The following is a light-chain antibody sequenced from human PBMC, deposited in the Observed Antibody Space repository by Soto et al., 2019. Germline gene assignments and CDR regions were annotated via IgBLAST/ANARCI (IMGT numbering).Light chain of an antibody. V-gene: IGKV1-39*01. Sequence: DIKMTQSPSSLSASVGDRVTITCRASQSISNYLNWYQQKPGKAPKLLIYAASSMQSGVPSRFSGSGSETDFTLTISSLPPDDSATYCCQQCFSPLWTFGQGTKVEV. J-gene: IGKJ1*01. CDR2: AAS. CDR1: QSISNY. CDR3: QQCFSPLWT.